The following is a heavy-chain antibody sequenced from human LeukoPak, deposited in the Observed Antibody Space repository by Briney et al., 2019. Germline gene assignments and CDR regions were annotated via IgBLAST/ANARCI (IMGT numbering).Heavy chain of an antibody. CDR1: GYSFTIDW. D-gene: IGHD2-21*02. Sequence: GESLKISCKASGYSFTIDWIGWVRQVPGKGLEWMGIIFPADSDTRYSPSFQGQVTVSADKSITTAYLQWSSLKASDTAMYYCARWVTADRGKKDAFDIWGQGTMVTVSS. J-gene: IGHJ3*02. CDR3: ARWVTADRGKKDAFDI. CDR2: IFPADSDT. V-gene: IGHV5-51*01.